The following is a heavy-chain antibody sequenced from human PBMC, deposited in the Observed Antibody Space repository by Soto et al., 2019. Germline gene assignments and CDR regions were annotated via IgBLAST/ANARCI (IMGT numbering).Heavy chain of an antibody. CDR1: GGSISSGGYY. CDR2: IYYSGST. D-gene: IGHD2-21*01. V-gene: IGHV4-30-4*01. Sequence: QVQLQESGPGLAKPSQTLSLPCTVSGGSISSGGYYCSWIRQPPGKGLEWIGYIYYSGSTYYNPSQKRRGTISVDTSKHQFSLKLGSVTAADTAVYYCARGVSILLAFRFDYWGQGTLVTVSA. CDR3: ARGVSILLAFRFDY. J-gene: IGHJ4*02.